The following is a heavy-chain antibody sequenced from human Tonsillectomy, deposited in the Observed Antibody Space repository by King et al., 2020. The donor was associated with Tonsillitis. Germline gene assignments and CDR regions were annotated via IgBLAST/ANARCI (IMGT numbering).Heavy chain of an antibody. CDR2: IYPGDSDT. J-gene: IGHJ3*02. CDR1: GYSFTSYW. CDR3: ARREPYSRSAFDI. D-gene: IGHD6-13*01. V-gene: IGHV5-51*01. Sequence: QLVQSGAEVKKPGESLKISCKGSGYSFTSYWIGWVRQMPGKGLEWMGIIYPGDSDTSDSPSFQGQVTISADKSISTAYLQWSSLKASDTAMYYCARREPYSRSAFDIWGQGTMVTVSS.